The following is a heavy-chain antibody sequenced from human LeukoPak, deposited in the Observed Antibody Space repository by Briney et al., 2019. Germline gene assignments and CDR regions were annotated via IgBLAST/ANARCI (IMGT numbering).Heavy chain of an antibody. CDR1: GFTFSDYY. D-gene: IGHD2-15*01. J-gene: IGHJ4*02. CDR2: ISSSGSPI. CDR3: ARFVAPGVVVAAVAARTFYFDY. V-gene: IGHV3-11*01. Sequence: GGSLRLSCAASGFTFSDYYMSWIRQAPGKGLEWASYISSSGSPIYYADSVKGRATISRDNAKNSLYLQMDSLRAEDTAVYYCARFVAPGVVVAAVAARTFYFDYWGQGTLVTVSS.